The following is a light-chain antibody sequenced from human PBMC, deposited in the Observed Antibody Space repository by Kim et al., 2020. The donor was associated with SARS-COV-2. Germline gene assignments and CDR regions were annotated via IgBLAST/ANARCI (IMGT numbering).Light chain of an antibody. V-gene: IGLV2-23*02. Sequence: WNTLSCTGTSSDVGSYNRGSWYQQHPGKAPIVMSYDVSKRSSGVSNRFSGSKSGNTASLTISGLEGEDEADYYCCSYAGSSTPYAFGTGTKVTVL. J-gene: IGLJ1*01. CDR2: DVS. CDR3: CSYAGSSTPYA. CDR1: SSDVGSYNR.